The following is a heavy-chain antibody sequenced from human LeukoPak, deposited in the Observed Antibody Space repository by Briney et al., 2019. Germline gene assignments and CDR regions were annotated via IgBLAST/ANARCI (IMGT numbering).Heavy chain of an antibody. CDR1: GFTFSSYA. V-gene: IGHV3-23*01. D-gene: IGHD6-6*01. CDR2: ISGSGGST. J-gene: IGHJ4*02. Sequence: GGSLRLSCAASGFTFSSYAMSWVRQAPGKGLEWVSAISGSGGSTYYADSVKGRFTISRDNSKNTLYLQMNSLRAEDTAVYYCARDGPDSSSSLSDYWGQGTLVTVSS. CDR3: ARDGPDSSSSLSDY.